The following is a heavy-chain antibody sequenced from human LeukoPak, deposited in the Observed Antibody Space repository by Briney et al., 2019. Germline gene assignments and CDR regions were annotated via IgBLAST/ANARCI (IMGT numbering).Heavy chain of an antibody. CDR3: ARGYCSSIGCYDWFDP. J-gene: IGHJ5*02. CDR1: GYTFSGYH. D-gene: IGHD2-2*01. CDR2: INPNSGGT. V-gene: IGHV1-2*02. Sequence: GASVKVSCKASGYTFSGYHMHWVRQAPGQGLEWMGWINPNSGGTNYAQKFQGRVTMTRDTSISTAYMELSRLRFDDTAVYYCARGYCSSIGCYDWFDPWGQGTLVTVSS.